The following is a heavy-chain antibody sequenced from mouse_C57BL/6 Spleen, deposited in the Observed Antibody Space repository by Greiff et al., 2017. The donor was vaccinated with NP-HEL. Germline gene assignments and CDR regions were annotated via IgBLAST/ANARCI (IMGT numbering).Heavy chain of an antibody. J-gene: IGHJ4*01. D-gene: IGHD2-3*01. CDR3: TRGWAMDY. V-gene: IGHV14-4*01. Sequence: EVQLQQSVAELVRPGASVKLSCTASGFNIKDDYMHWVKQRPEQGLEWIGWIDPENGDTEYASKFQGKATITADTSSNTAYLQLSSLTSEDTAVYYCTRGWAMDYWGQGTSVTVSS. CDR2: IDPENGDT. CDR1: GFNIKDDY.